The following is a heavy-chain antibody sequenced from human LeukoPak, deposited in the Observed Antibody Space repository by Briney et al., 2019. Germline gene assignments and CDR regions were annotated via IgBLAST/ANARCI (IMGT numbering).Heavy chain of an antibody. CDR3: AKDRSGSYSQGLDY. V-gene: IGHV3-30*18. CDR2: IWYGGSNK. J-gene: IGHJ4*02. D-gene: IGHD1-26*01. CDR1: GFTFSSYG. Sequence: PGRSLRLSCAASGFTFSSYGMHWVRQAPGKGLEWVAVIWYGGSNKYYADSVKGRFTISRDNSKNTLYLQMNSLRAEDTAVYYCAKDRSGSYSQGLDYWGQGTLVTVSS.